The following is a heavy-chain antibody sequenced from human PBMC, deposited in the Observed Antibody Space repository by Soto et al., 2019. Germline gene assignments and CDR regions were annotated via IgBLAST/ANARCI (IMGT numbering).Heavy chain of an antibody. CDR3: GCLVEEYF. CDR2: ITGSGKSA. CDR1: GFTFSTFV. J-gene: IGHJ1*01. V-gene: IGHV3-23*01. D-gene: IGHD2-15*01. Sequence: EVQLLESGGGWVQPGGSLRLSCAASGFTFSTFVMTWVRQVPGEGLEWISSITGSGKSAYYADSVKGRVTISRDNSKNSLYPLTTSPGGAAAAIEDWGCLVEEYF.